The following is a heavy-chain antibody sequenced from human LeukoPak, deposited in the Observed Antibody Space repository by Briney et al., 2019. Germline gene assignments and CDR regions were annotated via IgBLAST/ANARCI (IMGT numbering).Heavy chain of an antibody. J-gene: IGHJ6*03. D-gene: IGHD3-10*01. CDR3: ARSGIKMVRGVIIKSPYHMDV. V-gene: IGHV3-66*01. CDR2: ISSGGTT. Sequence: GGSLRLSCEASQFSVSINFMSWVRQTPGKGLEWVSVISSGGTTYYADSVKGRFTISRDNSKNTVSLQMNSLRAEDTAVYYCARSGIKMVRGVIIKSPYHMDVWGKGTTVTVS. CDR1: QFSVSINF.